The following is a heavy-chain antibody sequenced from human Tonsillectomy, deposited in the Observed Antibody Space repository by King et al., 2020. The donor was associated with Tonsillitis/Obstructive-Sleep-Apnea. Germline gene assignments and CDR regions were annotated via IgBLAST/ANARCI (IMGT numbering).Heavy chain of an antibody. CDR1: GFSVSDDY. J-gene: IGHJ6*03. D-gene: IGHD3-3*01. CDR2: IYRGGAI. Sequence: VQLVESGGGLVQPGGSLRLSCTASGFSVSDDYMNWVRQAPGKGLEWVSVIYRGGAIHYADSVKGRFIISRDNSKNTLYLQMNSLRAEDTAVYYCARDQGLEWLLFPAYYMDVWGKGTTVTVSS. CDR3: ARDQGLEWLLFPAYYMDV. V-gene: IGHV3-66*01.